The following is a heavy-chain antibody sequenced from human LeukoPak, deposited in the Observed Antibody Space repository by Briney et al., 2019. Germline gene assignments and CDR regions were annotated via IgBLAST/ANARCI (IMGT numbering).Heavy chain of an antibody. CDR3: ARRPGLERYHFDY. CDR2: ISGSGGTT. CDR1: GFTFSSYA. Sequence: PGGSLRLSCAASGFTFSSYAISWVRQAPGKGLQWVSTISGSGGTTYYADSVKGLFTISRDNSKNTLYLQMNSLRAEDAAVYYCARRPGLERYHFDYWGQGTLVTVSS. J-gene: IGHJ4*02. D-gene: IGHD1-1*01. V-gene: IGHV3-23*01.